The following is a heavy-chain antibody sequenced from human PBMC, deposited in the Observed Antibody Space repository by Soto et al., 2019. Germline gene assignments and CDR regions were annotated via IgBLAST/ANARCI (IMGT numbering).Heavy chain of an antibody. CDR1: GGSISSGGYS. CDR3: ARSYVDGYPPRYCYGIDV. D-gene: IGHD5-12*01. J-gene: IGHJ6*02. Sequence: SETLSLTCAVSGGSISSGGYSWSWIRQPPGKGLEWIGYIYHSGSTYYNPSLKSRVTISVDTSKNQFSLKLSSVTAADTAVYYCARSYVDGYPPRYCYGIDVWGQGTTVTVSS. V-gene: IGHV4-30-2*02. CDR2: IYHSGST.